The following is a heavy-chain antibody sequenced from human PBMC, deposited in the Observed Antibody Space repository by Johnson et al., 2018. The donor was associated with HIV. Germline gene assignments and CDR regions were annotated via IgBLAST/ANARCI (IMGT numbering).Heavy chain of an antibody. V-gene: IGHV3-53*02. CDR3: AKSEGVYYNFWSGTTGAFDI. CDR1: GFTVSSNY. D-gene: IGHD3-3*01. CDR2: VYSGGST. Sequence: VQLVETGGGLIQPGGSLRLSCAASGFTVSSNYMSWVRQAPGKGLEWVSVVYSGGSTYYADSVKGRFTISSDNSKNTLYLQMNTLRAEDTAVYYCAKSEGVYYNFWSGTTGAFDIWGQGTMVTVSS. J-gene: IGHJ3*02.